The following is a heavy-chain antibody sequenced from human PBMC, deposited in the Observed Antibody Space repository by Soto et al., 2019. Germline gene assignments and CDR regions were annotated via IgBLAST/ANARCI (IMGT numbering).Heavy chain of an antibody. CDR3: AREEGTQQLVTLGLCWFDP. J-gene: IGHJ5*02. CDR2: ISSSSADK. Sequence: GGSLRLSCAASGFTFSSYSMNWVRQAPGKGLEWVSSISSSSADKYYADSVKGRFTVSRDNAQNSLYLQMNRLGAEDTAVYYCAREEGTQQLVTLGLCWFDPWGQGTLVTVSS. D-gene: IGHD6-13*01. CDR1: GFTFSSYS. V-gene: IGHV3-21*01.